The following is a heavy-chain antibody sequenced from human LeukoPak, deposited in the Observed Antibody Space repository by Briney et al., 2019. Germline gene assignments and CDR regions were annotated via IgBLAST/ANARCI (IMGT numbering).Heavy chain of an antibody. V-gene: IGHV3-21*01. CDR1: GFTFSSYS. CDR3: AREKTRIVGANKGWFDP. J-gene: IGHJ5*02. CDR2: ISSSSSYI. D-gene: IGHD1-26*01. Sequence: GGSLRLSCAASGFTFSSYSMNWVRQAPGKGLEWVSSISSSSSYIYYADSVKGRFTISRDNAKNSLYLQMNSLRAEDTAVYYCAREKTRIVGANKGWFDPWGQGTLVTVSS.